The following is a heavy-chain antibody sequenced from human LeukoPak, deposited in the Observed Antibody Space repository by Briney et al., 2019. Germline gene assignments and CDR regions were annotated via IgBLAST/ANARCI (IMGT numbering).Heavy chain of an antibody. CDR2: IYYSGST. CDR1: GGSISSGDYY. CDR3: ARLKQWLVSIDY. V-gene: IGHV4-30-4*08. J-gene: IGHJ4*02. Sequence: KSSETLSLTCTVSGGSISSGDYYWSWIRQPPGKGLEWIGYIYYSGSTYYNPSLKSRVTISVDTSKNQFSLKLSSVTAADTAVYYCARLKQWLVSIDYWGQGTLVTVS. D-gene: IGHD6-19*01.